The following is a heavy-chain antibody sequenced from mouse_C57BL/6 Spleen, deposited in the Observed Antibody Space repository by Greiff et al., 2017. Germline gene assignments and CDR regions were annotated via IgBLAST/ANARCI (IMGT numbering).Heavy chain of an antibody. V-gene: IGHV5-6*01. CDR2: ISSGGSYT. D-gene: IGHD1-1*01. CDR1: GFTFSSYG. Sequence: EVKLVESGGDLVKPGGSLKLSCAASGFTFSSYGMSWVRQTPDKRLEWVATISSGGSYTYYPDSVKGRFTISRDNAKNTLYLQMSSLKSEDTAMYYCASYYYGSSWYFDVWGTGTTVTVSS. CDR3: ASYYYGSSWYFDV. J-gene: IGHJ1*03.